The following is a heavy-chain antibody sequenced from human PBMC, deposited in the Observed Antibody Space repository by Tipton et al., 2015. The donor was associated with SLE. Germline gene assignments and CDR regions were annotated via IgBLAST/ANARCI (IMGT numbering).Heavy chain of an antibody. J-gene: IGHJ5*02. Sequence: SLRLSCAASGFTVSSNYMSWVRQAPGKGLEWVSVIYSGGSTYYADSVKGRFTISRDNSKNTLYLQMNSLRAEDTAVYYCARLEVGSGWYKGGWFDPWGQGTLVTVSS. V-gene: IGHV3-53*01. CDR2: IYSGGST. CDR3: ARLEVGSGWYKGGWFDP. D-gene: IGHD6-19*01. CDR1: GFTVSSNY.